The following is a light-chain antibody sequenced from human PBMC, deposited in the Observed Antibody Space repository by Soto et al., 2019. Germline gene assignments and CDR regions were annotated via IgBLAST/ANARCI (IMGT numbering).Light chain of an antibody. CDR3: QRYNNWPPWT. CDR2: RAS. Sequence: IVMTQSPATLSGSPGERATLSCRASQSISNNLAWYQQKPGQAPRLLIYRASTRATGIPVRFSGSGSGTDFTLTISSLQSEAFAVYFCQRYNNWPPWTFGQGTKVAIK. J-gene: IGKJ1*01. V-gene: IGKV3-15*01. CDR1: QSISNN.